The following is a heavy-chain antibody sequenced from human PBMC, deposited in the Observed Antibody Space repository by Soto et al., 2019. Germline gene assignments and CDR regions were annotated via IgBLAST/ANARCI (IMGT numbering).Heavy chain of an antibody. J-gene: IGHJ5*02. D-gene: IGHD3-22*01. CDR1: SGSFSGYY. Sequence: SETLSLTCAVYSGSFSGYYWSWIRQPPGKGLEWIGEINHSGNNNYNPSLKSRVPISVDTSKNQFSLKRSSVTAADTAVYYCARVRHRRITMIVVVRTSPPGGWFDPWGQGTLVTVSS. V-gene: IGHV4-34*01. CDR3: ARVRHRRITMIVVVRTSPPGGWFDP. CDR2: INHSGNN.